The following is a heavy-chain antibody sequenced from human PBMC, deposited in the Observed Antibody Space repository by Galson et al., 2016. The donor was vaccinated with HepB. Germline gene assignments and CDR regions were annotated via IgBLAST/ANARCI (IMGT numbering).Heavy chain of an antibody. Sequence: TLSLTCTVSGGSISSGDYYWGWIRQPPGKGLDWIGYIYYTGSPYDNPSLKSRVSISVDTSKNQFSLRLSSVTAADTALYYCARIYSNYVLGMDVWGRGTTVTVSS. J-gene: IGHJ6*02. CDR1: GGSISSGDYY. CDR2: IYYTGSP. D-gene: IGHD4-11*01. V-gene: IGHV4-30-4*01. CDR3: ARIYSNYVLGMDV.